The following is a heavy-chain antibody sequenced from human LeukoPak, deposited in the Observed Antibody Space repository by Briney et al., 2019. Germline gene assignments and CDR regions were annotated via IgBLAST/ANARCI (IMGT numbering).Heavy chain of an antibody. CDR1: GGSISSSNW. V-gene: IGHV4-4*02. D-gene: IGHD4-17*01. Sequence: PSETLSLTCAVSGGSISSSNWWSWVRQPPGKGLEWIGEIYHSGSTNYNPSLKSRVTISVDTSKNQFSLKLSSVTAADTAVYYCARTDLTTVTTWAGMDVWGQGTTVTVSS. CDR2: IYHSGST. CDR3: ARTDLTTVTTWAGMDV. J-gene: IGHJ6*02.